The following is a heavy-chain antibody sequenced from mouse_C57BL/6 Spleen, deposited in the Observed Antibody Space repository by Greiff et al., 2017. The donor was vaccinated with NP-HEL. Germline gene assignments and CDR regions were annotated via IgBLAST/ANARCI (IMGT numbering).Heavy chain of an antibody. D-gene: IGHD1-1*01. J-gene: IGHJ4*01. V-gene: IGHV5-9-1*02. CDR2: ISSGGDYI. Sequence: EVKLVESGEGLVKPGGSLKLSCAASGFTFSSYAMSWVRQTPEKRLEWVAYISSGGDYIYYADTVKGRFTISRDNARNTLYLQMSSLKSEDTAMYYCTRDGSSYGYALDYWGQGTSVTVSS. CDR1: GFTFSSYA. CDR3: TRDGSSYGYALDY.